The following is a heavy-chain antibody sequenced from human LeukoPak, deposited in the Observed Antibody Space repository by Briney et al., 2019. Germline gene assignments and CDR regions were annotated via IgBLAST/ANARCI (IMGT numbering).Heavy chain of an antibody. J-gene: IGHJ5*02. CDR2: IYTSGST. D-gene: IGHD6-13*01. V-gene: IGHV4-4*07. CDR1: GGSISSYY. Sequence: SETLSLTCSVSGGSISSYYWSWIRQPAGRGLEWIGRIYTSGSTNYNPSLKSRVTMSVDTPKNQFSLKLSSVTAADTAVYYCARGAAGGLSWFDPWGQGTLVTVSS. CDR3: ARGAAGGLSWFDP.